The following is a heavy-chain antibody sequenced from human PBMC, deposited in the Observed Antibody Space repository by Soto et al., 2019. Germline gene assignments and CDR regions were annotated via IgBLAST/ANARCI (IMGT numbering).Heavy chain of an antibody. D-gene: IGHD3-3*01. CDR1: GYTFTGYY. V-gene: IGHV1-2*04. Sequence: QVQLVQSGAEVKKPGASVKVSCKASGYTFTGYYMHWVRQAPGQGLEWMGGINPNSGGTDYAQKFQGWVTMTRDTSISTAYMELSRLRSDDTAVYYCARGGNYDFWSGYQHFDYWGQGTLVTVSS. CDR2: INPNSGGT. J-gene: IGHJ4*02. CDR3: ARGGNYDFWSGYQHFDY.